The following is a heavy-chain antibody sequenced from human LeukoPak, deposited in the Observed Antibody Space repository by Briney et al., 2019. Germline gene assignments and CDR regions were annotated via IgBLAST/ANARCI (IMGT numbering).Heavy chain of an antibody. CDR2: INHNGGNT. Sequence: GGSLRLSCAASGFTFSTYAMNWVRQAPGKGLEWVSTINHNGGNTYYADSVKGRFTISRDNSKNTLYLQMNSLRAEDTAVYYCAKVYVWNECYFDYWGQGTLVTVSS. CDR3: AKVYVWNECYFDY. CDR1: GFTFSTYA. V-gene: IGHV3-23*01. D-gene: IGHD1-1*01. J-gene: IGHJ4*02.